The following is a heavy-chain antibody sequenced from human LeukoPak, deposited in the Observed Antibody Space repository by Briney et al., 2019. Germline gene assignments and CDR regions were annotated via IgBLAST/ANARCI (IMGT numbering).Heavy chain of an antibody. D-gene: IGHD3/OR15-3a*01. CDR1: GGSISSSSYY. CDR3: ARDLDYYATDQ. Sequence: SETLSLTCTVSGGSISSSSYYWGWIRQPPGKGLEWIGSIYYSGSTYYNPSLKSRVTISVDTSKNQFSLKLSSVTAADTAVYYCARDLDYYATDQWGQGTLVTVSS. V-gene: IGHV4-39*02. J-gene: IGHJ5*02. CDR2: IYYSGST.